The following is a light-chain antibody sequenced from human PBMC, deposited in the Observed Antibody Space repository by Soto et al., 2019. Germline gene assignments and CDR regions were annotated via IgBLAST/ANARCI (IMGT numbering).Light chain of an antibody. CDR1: QDIPKY. Sequence: DIQMTQSPSSLSASVGDRVTITCQASQDIPKYLNWYQQKPGKAPKLLIYDASNLEIGVPSRFSGSGSGTDFTFTISSLQPEDIATYYCQIYETFGGGTKVEIK. J-gene: IGKJ4*02. V-gene: IGKV1-33*01. CDR2: DAS. CDR3: QIYET.